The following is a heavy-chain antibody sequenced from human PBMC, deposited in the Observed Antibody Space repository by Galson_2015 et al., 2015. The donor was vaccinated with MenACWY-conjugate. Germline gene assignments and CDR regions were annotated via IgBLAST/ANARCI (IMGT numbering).Heavy chain of an antibody. CDR2: MNPVDSET. D-gene: IGHD3-16*01. J-gene: IGHJ4*02. V-gene: IGHV5-51*01. CDR1: GYTFTNNW. Sequence: QSGAEVKKPGESLKISCKGSGYTFTNNWIGWMRQMPGKGLEWMGIMNPVDSETRYSPSFQGQVAISADKSISTTFLEWSGLKASDTAVYYCARGAQGYFDYWGQGALVTVSS. CDR3: ARGAQGYFDY.